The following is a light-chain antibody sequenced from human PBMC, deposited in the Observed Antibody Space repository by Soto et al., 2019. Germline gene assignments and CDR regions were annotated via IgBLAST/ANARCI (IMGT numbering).Light chain of an antibody. J-gene: IGKJ2*01. V-gene: IGKV1-5*01. CDR1: VTIPIW. Sequence: DIQMTQSPSTLSASVGARVTITCRASVTIPIWLAWYQQKPGNATKVLIFVPSTCRGGVPSRSSGSASGTELQLTISSLKPDDFAAEYFQHYCNNVYTFGQGTKLVI. CDR3: QHYCNNVYT. CDR2: VPS.